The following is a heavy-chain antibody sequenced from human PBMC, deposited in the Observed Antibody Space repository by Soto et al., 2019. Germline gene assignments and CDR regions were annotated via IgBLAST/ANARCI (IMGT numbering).Heavy chain of an antibody. CDR3: ARFGYYDILTGYSSFDY. J-gene: IGHJ4*02. D-gene: IGHD3-9*01. CDR2: IYPGDSDT. V-gene: IGHV5-51*01. CDR1: GYSFTSYW. Sequence: GESLKISCKGSGYSFTSYWIGWVRQMPGKGLEWMGIIYPGDSDTRYSPSFQGQVTISADKSISTAYLQWSSLKASDTAMYYFARFGYYDILTGYSSFDYWGQGTLVTVSS.